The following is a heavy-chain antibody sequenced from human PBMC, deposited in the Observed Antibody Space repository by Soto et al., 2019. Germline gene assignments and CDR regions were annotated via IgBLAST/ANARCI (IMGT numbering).Heavy chain of an antibody. CDR3: AGGGPFCGTNGVCYSFGGFRAPNY. J-gene: IGHJ4*02. Sequence: SETLSLTCAVYGGSFSGYYWSWIRQPPGKGLEWIGEINHSGSTNYNPSLKSRVTISVDTSKNQFSLKLSSVTAAETAVYYGAGGGPFCGTNGVCYSFGGFRAPNYWGQGTLVTVSS. D-gene: IGHD2-8*01. V-gene: IGHV4-34*01. CDR1: GGSFSGYY. CDR2: INHSGST.